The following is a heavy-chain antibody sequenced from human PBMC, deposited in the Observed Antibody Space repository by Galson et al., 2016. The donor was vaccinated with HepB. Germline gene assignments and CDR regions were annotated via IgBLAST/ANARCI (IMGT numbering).Heavy chain of an antibody. CDR2: IYFSGTT. V-gene: IGHV4-39*02. CDR1: GGSISRSNYY. Sequence: SETLSLTCNVSGGSISRSNYYWGWVRQPPGKGLEWIGSIYFSGTTYYTPSLESRLTLSIDTSKNHLSLKLNSVTAADTAVYFCAGDYDGISGEAFGVWGQGTMVTVAA. CDR3: AGDYDGISGEAFGV. J-gene: IGHJ3*01. D-gene: IGHD4-23*01.